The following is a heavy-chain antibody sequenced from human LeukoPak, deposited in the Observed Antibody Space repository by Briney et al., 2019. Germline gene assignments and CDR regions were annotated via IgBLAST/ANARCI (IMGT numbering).Heavy chain of an antibody. Sequence: GGSLRLSCAASGFTFSSYAMSWVRQAPGKGLEWVSAISGSGGSTYYADSVKGRFTISRDNSKNTLYLQMNSLRAEDTAVYYCAKDLAVTGYDILTGYYEGEGYFDYWGQGTLVTVSS. V-gene: IGHV3-23*01. J-gene: IGHJ4*02. CDR1: GFTFSSYA. D-gene: IGHD3-9*01. CDR3: AKDLAVTGYDILTGYYEGEGYFDY. CDR2: ISGSGGST.